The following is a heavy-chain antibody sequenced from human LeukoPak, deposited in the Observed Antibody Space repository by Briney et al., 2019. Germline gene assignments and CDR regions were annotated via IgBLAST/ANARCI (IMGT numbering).Heavy chain of an antibody. CDR2: INPGGGST. D-gene: IGHD6-19*01. J-gene: IGHJ4*02. Sequence: ASVKVSCKASGYPFTSYYMHWVRQAPGQGLEWMGLINPGGGSTSYAQKFQGGVTMTRDTSTSTVYMDLSSLRSEDTAVYYCARDRAVVGTGRFDWWGQGTLVTVSS. V-gene: IGHV1-46*01. CDR1: GYPFTSYY. CDR3: ARDRAVVGTGRFDW.